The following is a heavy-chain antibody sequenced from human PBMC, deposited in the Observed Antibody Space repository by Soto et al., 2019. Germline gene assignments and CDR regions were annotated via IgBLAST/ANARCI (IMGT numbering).Heavy chain of an antibody. Sequence: SETLSLTCTVSGGSISVYYWNWIRQSPGKGLEWIGYISYSGTTKYNPSLKSRVTISVDTSKNQFSLKLSSVTAADTAVYYCARSRRNYFDPWGQGTLVTVSS. J-gene: IGHJ5*02. V-gene: IGHV4-59*01. CDR1: GGSISVYY. CDR2: ISYSGTT. CDR3: ARSRRNYFDP.